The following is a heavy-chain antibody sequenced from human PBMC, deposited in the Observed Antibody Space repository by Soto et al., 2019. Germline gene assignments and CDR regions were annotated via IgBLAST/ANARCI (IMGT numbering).Heavy chain of an antibody. CDR2: MSYDGRVK. Sequence: QVQLVESGGGVVQPGRSLSLSCAAAGFTFSDYPTHWVRQAPSKVLEGVAGMSYDGRVKYYVDSVKGRFTISRDDSKNTLYVQMNSLRVDDTAVYYWASDFIVGAPDYCDYWGQGTLFTVSS. CDR3: ASDFIVGAPDYCDY. V-gene: IGHV3-30*04. CDR1: GFTFSDYP. J-gene: IGHJ4*02. D-gene: IGHD1-26*01.